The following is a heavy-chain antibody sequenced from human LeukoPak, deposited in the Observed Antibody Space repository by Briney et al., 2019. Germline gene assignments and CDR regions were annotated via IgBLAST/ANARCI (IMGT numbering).Heavy chain of an antibody. CDR2: IYYSGST. V-gene: IGHV4-39*01. J-gene: IGHJ4*02. Sequence: SETLSLTCTVSGGSISSSSYYWGWIRQPPGKGLEWIGSIYYSGSTYYNPSLKSRVTISVDTSKNQFSLKLSSVTAADTAVYYCARHVGGVYSSPSLWNLYYFNYWGKGTLVTVSS. CDR3: ARHVGGVYSSPSLWNLYYFNY. D-gene: IGHD5-18*01. CDR1: GGSISSSSYY.